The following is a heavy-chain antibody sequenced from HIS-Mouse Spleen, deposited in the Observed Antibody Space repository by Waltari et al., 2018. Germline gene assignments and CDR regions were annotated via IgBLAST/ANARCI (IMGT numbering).Heavy chain of an antibody. CDR1: VGSITSTSYP. J-gene: IGHJ2*01. Sequence: QLQLQESGPGLVKPSETLSLTCTVPVGSITSTSYPSGWIRHPPGKGLEWIGSIYYSGSTYYNPSLKSRVTISVDTSKNQFSLKLSSVTAADTAVYYCAREIPYSSSWYDWYFDLWGRGTMVTVSS. CDR2: IYYSGST. V-gene: IGHV4-39*07. CDR3: AREIPYSSSWYDWYFDL. D-gene: IGHD6-13*01.